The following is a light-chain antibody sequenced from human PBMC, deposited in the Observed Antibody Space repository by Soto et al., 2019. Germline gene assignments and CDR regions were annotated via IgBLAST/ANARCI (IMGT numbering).Light chain of an antibody. CDR3: QQYNSYSRT. CDR1: QSVSIW. J-gene: IGKJ1*01. CDR2: DAS. Sequence: DIQMTQSPSTLSASEGDRVTISCRASQSVSIWLAWYQQKPGKAPKLLIYDASSLESGVPSRFSGSGSGTEFTLTISSLQPDDFATYYCQQYNSYSRTFGQGTKVDI. V-gene: IGKV1-5*01.